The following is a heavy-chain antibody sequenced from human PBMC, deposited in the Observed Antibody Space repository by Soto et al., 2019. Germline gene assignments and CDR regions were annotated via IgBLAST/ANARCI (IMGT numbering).Heavy chain of an antibody. CDR3: ARGKYRALIS. D-gene: IGHD3-10*01. CDR2: ITAYNGNT. CDR1: GYSFKNYD. Sequence: QIQLVQSGPDVQRPGASVKVSCKASGYSFKNYDISWVRQAPGQGLEWLGWITAYNGNTKYIEKVQDRITLTTDTSTSTPYMELRRLRPDVTAVYYCARGKYRALISWGQGTLVTVSS. J-gene: IGHJ5*02. V-gene: IGHV1-18*01.